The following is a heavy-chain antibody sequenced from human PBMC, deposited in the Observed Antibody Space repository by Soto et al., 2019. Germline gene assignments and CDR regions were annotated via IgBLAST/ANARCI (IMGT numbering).Heavy chain of an antibody. CDR3: AHLPSVVVTAIPWFDP. J-gene: IGHJ5*02. D-gene: IGHD2-21*02. V-gene: IGHV2-5*02. CDR2: IYWDDDK. Sequence: QITLKESGPTLVKPTQTLTLTCTFSGFSLSTSGVGVGWIRQPPGKALEWLALIYWDDDKRFSPPLKSRHTITQHPCKNRVDLTMTNMDPVDTATHYCAHLPSVVVTAIPWFDPWGQGTLVTVSS. CDR1: GFSLSTSGVG.